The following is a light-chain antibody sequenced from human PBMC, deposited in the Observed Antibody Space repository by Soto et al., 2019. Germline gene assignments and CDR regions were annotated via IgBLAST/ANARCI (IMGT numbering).Light chain of an antibody. CDR3: CSYAGSQVV. V-gene: IGLV2-11*01. CDR2: DVS. Sequence: QSALTQPRSVSGSPGQSVTISCTGTSSDVGGYNYVSWYQQHPGRAPNLMIYDVSKRPSGVPDRFSGSKSGNTASLTISGLQAEDEADYYCCSYAGSQVVFGGGTKLTVL. CDR1: SSDVGGYNY. J-gene: IGLJ2*01.